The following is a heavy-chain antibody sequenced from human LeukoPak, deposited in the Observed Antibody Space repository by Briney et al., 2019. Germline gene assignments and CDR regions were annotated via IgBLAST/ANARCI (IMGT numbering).Heavy chain of an antibody. CDR2: INPNSGGT. J-gene: IGHJ3*02. CDR1: EYTFTGYY. Sequence: ASVKVSCKASEYTFTGYYMHWVRQAPGQGLEWMGRINPNSGGTNYAQKFQGRVTMTRDTSISTAYMELSRLRSDDTAVYYCARRVGTGNAFDIWGQGTMATVSS. CDR3: ARRVGTGNAFDI. V-gene: IGHV1-2*06. D-gene: IGHD1-1*01.